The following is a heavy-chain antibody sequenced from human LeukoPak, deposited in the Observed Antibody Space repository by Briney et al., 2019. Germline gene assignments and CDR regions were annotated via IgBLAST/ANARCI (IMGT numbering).Heavy chain of an antibody. Sequence: ASVKVSCKASGYTFSSYAISWVRQAPGQGREWVGWISTYNGNTNYTQKLQGRVTMTTDTSTSTAYMELRSLRSDDTAVYYCARVGRNYYDSSGYYPRGWFDPWGQGTLVTVSS. V-gene: IGHV1-18*01. CDR1: GYTFSSYA. CDR2: ISTYNGNT. D-gene: IGHD3-22*01. CDR3: ARVGRNYYDSSGYYPRGWFDP. J-gene: IGHJ5*02.